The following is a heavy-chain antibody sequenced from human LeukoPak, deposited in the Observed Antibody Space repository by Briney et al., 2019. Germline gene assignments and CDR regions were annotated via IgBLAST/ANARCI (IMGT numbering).Heavy chain of an antibody. Sequence: PSETLSLTCTVSGGSISSSSYYWGWIRQPPGKGLEWIGSIYYSGSTYYNPSLKSRVTISVDTSKNQFSLKLSSVTAADTAVYYCARFPPSCGGDCYWDGGPSFDPWGQGTLVTVSS. V-gene: IGHV4-39*07. D-gene: IGHD2-21*02. J-gene: IGHJ5*02. CDR2: IYYSGST. CDR3: ARFPPSCGGDCYWDGGPSFDP. CDR1: GGSISSSSYY.